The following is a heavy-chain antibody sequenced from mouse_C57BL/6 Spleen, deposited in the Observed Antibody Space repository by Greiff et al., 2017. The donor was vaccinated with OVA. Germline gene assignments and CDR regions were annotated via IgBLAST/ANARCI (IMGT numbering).Heavy chain of an antibody. CDR2: IWSGGST. Sequence: VKLMESGPGLVQPSQSLSITCTVSGFSFTSYGVHWVRQSPGKGLEWLGVIWSGGSTDYNAAFISRLSISKDNSKSQVFFKMNSLLADDTAIYYCARNDYDGAWFAYWGQGTLVTVSA. D-gene: IGHD2-4*01. CDR3: ARNDYDGAWFAY. CDR1: GFSFTSYG. V-gene: IGHV2-2*01. J-gene: IGHJ3*01.